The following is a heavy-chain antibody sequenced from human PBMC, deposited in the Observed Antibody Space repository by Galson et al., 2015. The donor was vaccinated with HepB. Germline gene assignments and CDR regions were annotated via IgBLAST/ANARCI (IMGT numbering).Heavy chain of an antibody. V-gene: IGHV3-48*01. CDR1: GFTFSSYS. J-gene: IGHJ4*02. CDR3: ARDKDASQRFRPPDY. CDR2: ISSSSSII. Sequence: SLRLSCAASGFTFSSYSMKWVRQAPGKGLEWVSYISSSSSIIYYADSVKGRFTISRDNAKNSLHLQMNSLRAEDTAVYYCARDKDASQRFRPPDYWGQGTLVIVSS.